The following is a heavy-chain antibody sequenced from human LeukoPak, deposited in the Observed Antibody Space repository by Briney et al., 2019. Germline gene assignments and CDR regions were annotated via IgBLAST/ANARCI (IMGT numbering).Heavy chain of an antibody. CDR3: ARSDKAAAGPFDY. J-gene: IGHJ4*02. CDR2: IFYSGST. D-gene: IGHD6-13*01. V-gene: IGHV4-39*01. Sequence: PSETLFLTCTVSGDAISSSSYYWGWIRQPPGKGLEWIGTIFYSGSTYYTPSLRSRVTMSVNTSKNQFSLTLSSVTAAATAVYYCARSDKAAAGPFDYWGQGTLVTVSS. CDR1: GDAISSSSYY.